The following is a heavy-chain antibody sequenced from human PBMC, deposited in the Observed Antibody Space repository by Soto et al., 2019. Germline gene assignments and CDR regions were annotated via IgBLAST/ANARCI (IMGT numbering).Heavy chain of an antibody. Sequence: GESLEISCKGFGYSFTTSGLAWVRQMAGKGLEWMGIIHPADSDTTYSPSLKGQVTISADMSISTAYLRWRSLKASDTAIYYFARDISGRSAADYFDPWGQGTLVTVSS. CDR3: ARDISGRSAADYFDP. V-gene: IGHV5-51*01. CDR2: IHPADSDT. CDR1: GYSFTTSG. J-gene: IGHJ5*02. D-gene: IGHD3-9*01.